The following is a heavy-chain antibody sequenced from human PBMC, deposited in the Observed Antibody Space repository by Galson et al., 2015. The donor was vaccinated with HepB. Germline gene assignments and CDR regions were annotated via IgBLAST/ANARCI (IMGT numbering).Heavy chain of an antibody. CDR1: GGSISSGGYY. V-gene: IGHV4-31*03. D-gene: IGHD2-21*02. J-gene: IGHJ6*02. CDR3: ARGCGGDCYPSYYYYGMDV. CDR2: IYYSGST. Sequence: LSLTCTVSGGSISSGGYYWSWIRQHPGKGLEWIGYIYYSGSTNYNPSLKSRVTISVDTSKNQFSLKLSSVTAADTAVYYCARGCGGDCYPSYYYYGMDVWGQGTTVTVSS.